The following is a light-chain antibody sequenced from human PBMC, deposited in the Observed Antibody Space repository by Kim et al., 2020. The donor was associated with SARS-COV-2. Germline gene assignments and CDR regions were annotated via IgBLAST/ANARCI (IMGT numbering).Light chain of an antibody. Sequence: GQSLTISCRGTSSDVGTYIHVSWYQQHPGKAPRLMIYDVTKRPSGVSNRFSGSKSGNTASLTISGLQADDEADYYCTSYTSSSTWVFGGGTQLTVL. J-gene: IGLJ3*02. CDR3: TSYTSSSTWV. CDR2: DVT. V-gene: IGLV2-14*04. CDR1: SSDVGTYIH.